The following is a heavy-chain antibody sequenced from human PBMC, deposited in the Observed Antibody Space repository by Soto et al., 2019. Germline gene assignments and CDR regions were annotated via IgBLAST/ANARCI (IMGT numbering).Heavy chain of an antibody. D-gene: IGHD6-6*01. CDR3: ARDWSSSSGHYYYGMDV. CDR1: GYTFTSYG. V-gene: IGHV1-18*01. J-gene: IGHJ6*02. CDR2: ISAYNGNT. Sequence: ASVKVSCKASGYTFTSYGISWVRQAPGQGLEWMGWISAYNGNTNYAQKLQGRVTMTTDTSTSTAYMELRSLRSDDTAVYYCARDWSSSSGHYYYGMDVWGQGTTVTVYS.